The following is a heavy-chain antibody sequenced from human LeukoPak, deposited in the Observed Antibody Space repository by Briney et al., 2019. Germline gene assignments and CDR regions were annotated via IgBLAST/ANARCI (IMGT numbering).Heavy chain of an antibody. CDR2: ISSGSTII. CDR1: GFTFSSHS. CDR3: AKVPRQHDNWFDP. J-gene: IGHJ5*02. Sequence: GGSLRLSCAASGFTFSSHSMNWVRQAPGKGLEWISYISSGSTIIHYADSVKGRFTISRDDAKNSLYLQMNSLRAEDTAIYYCAKVPRQHDNWFDPWGQGTLVTVSS. D-gene: IGHD3-9*01. V-gene: IGHV3-48*01.